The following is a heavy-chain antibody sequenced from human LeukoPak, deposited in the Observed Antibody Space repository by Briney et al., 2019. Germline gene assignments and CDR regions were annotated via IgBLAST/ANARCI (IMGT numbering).Heavy chain of an antibody. CDR1: GYSISSSNW. CDR3: ARITAERFDY. CDR2: PYYSGST. Sequence: SDTLSPTCAVSGYSISSSNWWGWIRQPPGKGLEWIGYPYYSGSTYYNPSLKSRVTMSVDTSKNQLSLKLSSVTAVDTAVYYCARITAERFDYWGQGTLVTVSS. V-gene: IGHV4-28*01. J-gene: IGHJ4*02. D-gene: IGHD1-20*01.